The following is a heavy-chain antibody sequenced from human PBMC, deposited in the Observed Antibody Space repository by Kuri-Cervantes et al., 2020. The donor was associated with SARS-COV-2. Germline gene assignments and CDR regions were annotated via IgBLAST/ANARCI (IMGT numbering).Heavy chain of an antibody. D-gene: IGHD2-2*03. CDR2: ISYDESNK. V-gene: IGHV3-30*04. CDR3: AKEGLGHCSTTSCYPDS. CDR1: GFTFRTYA. Sequence: GESLKISCAASGFTFRTYAVHWVRQPPGKGLEWVAVISYDESNKYYADSVKGRFTISRDNSKNTLYLQMNSLTADDTAVYSCAKEGLGHCSTTSCYPDSWGQGTLVTVSS. J-gene: IGHJ5*01.